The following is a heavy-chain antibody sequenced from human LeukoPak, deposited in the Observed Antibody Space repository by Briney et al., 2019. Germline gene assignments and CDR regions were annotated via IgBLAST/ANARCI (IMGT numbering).Heavy chain of an antibody. V-gene: IGHV1-69*05. D-gene: IGHD3-10*01. CDR1: GGTFSSYA. J-gene: IGHJ6*02. CDR2: IIPIFGTA. CDR3: ARDRYYYGSDV. Sequence: ASVKVSCKASGGTFSSYAISWVRQAPGQGLEWMGGIIPIFGTANYAQKLQGRVTMTTDTSTSTAYMELRSLRSDDTAVYYCARDRYYYGSDVWGQGTTVTVSS.